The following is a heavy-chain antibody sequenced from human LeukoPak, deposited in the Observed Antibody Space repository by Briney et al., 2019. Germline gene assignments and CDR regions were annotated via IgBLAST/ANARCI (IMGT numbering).Heavy chain of an antibody. CDR1: GYTFTSYG. J-gene: IGHJ1*01. D-gene: IGHD6-13*01. V-gene: IGHV1-69*04. Sequence: GASVKVSCKASGYTFTSYGISWVRQAPGQGLEWMGRIIPILGIANYAQKFQGRVTITADKSTSTAYMELSSLRSEDTAVYYCARGGDRSSWYGRNNLPDAEYFQHWGQGTLVTVSS. CDR2: IIPILGIA. CDR3: ARGGDRSSWYGRNNLPDAEYFQH.